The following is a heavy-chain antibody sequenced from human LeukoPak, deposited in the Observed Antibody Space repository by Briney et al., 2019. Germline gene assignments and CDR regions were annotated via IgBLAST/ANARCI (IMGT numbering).Heavy chain of an antibody. Sequence: GGSLRLSCAASGFTFSSYSMNWVRQAPGKGLEWVSYISTSSGTIYYADSVKGRFTISRDNAKNSLYLQMNSLRAEDTAVYYCARDPKNFWSGPGAFDIWGQGTMVTVSS. CDR3: ARDPKNFWSGPGAFDI. CDR2: ISTSSGTI. CDR1: GFTFSSYS. J-gene: IGHJ3*02. D-gene: IGHD3-3*01. V-gene: IGHV3-48*04.